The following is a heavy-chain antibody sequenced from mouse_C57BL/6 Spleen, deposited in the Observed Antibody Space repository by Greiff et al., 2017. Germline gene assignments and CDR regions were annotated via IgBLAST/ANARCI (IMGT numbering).Heavy chain of an antibody. CDR2: INYDGSST. J-gene: IGHJ4*01. CDR1: GFTFSDYY. CDR3: ARGTTYYAMDY. V-gene: IGHV5-16*01. D-gene: IGHD1-1*01. Sequence: DVQLVESEGGLVQPGSSMKLSCTASGFTFSDYYMAWVRQVPEKGLEWVANINYDGSSTYYLDSLKSRFIISRDNAKNILYLQMSSLKSEDTATYYCARGTTYYAMDYWGQGTSVTVSS.